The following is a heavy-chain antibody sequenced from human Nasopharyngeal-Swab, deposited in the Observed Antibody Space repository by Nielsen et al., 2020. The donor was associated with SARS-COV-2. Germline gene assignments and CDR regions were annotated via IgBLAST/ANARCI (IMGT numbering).Heavy chain of an antibody. J-gene: IGHJ2*01. Sequence: GESLKISCAASGFTFSNYGMSWVRQAPGKGLEWVANIKQDGSEKYYVDSVKGRFTISRDNAKNSLYLQMYSLRAEDTAVYYCAREDGTYDYLWGSYRYSPLYWYFDLWGRGTLVTVSS. CDR1: GFTFSNYG. CDR3: AREDGTYDYLWGSYRYSPLYWYFDL. CDR2: IKQDGSEK. D-gene: IGHD3-16*02. V-gene: IGHV3-7*03.